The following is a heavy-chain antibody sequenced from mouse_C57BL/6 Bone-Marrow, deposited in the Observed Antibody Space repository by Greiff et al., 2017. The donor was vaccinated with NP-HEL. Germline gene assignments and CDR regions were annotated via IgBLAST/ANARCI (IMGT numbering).Heavy chain of an antibody. Sequence: EVKLMESGGGLVKPGGSLKLSCAASGFTFSSYAMSWVRQTPEKRLEWVATISDGGSYTYYPDNVKGRVTISRDKAKDSLKLQMSHLKSEDTAMYYFAREGARGRACDWGQGTTLTVSS. V-gene: IGHV5-4*01. CDR3: AREGARGRACD. CDR2: ISDGGSYT. J-gene: IGHJ2*01. CDR1: GFTFSSYA. D-gene: IGHD3-3*01.